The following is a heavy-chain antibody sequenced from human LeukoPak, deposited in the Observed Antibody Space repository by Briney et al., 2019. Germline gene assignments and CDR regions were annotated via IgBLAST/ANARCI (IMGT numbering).Heavy chain of an antibody. J-gene: IGHJ4*02. CDR3: AGARYRYSPVDY. Sequence: PSETLSLTCAVYGGSFSGYYWSWIRQPPGKGLEWIGEINHSGSTYYNPSLKSRVTISVDTSKNQFSLKLSSVTAADTAVYYCAGARYRYSPVDYWGQGTLVTVSS. V-gene: IGHV4-34*01. CDR2: INHSGST. D-gene: IGHD1-26*01. CDR1: GGSFSGYY.